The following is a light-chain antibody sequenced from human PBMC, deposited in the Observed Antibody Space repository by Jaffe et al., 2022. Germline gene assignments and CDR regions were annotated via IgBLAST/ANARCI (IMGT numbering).Light chain of an antibody. V-gene: IGKV1-5*03. CDR2: KAS. CDR3: QQYNSYSPYT. CDR1: QSIDNW. J-gene: IGKJ2*01. Sequence: DIQMTQSPSTLSASVGDRVTITCRASQSIDNWLAWYQQKPGKAPKLLIYKASSLESGVPSRFSGSGSGTEFTLTISSLQPDDFATYFCQQYNSYSPYTFGQGTKVEIK.